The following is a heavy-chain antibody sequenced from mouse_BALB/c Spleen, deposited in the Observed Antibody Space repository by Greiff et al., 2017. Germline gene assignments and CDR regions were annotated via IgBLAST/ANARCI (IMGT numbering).Heavy chain of an antibody. V-gene: IGHV1-80*01. CDR1: GYAFSSYW. D-gene: IGHD3-1*01. CDR3: ARRHETDYFDY. CDR2: IYPGDGDT. Sequence: VQLQQSGAELVRPGSSVKISCKASGYAFSSYWMNWVKQRPGQGLEWIGQIYPGDGDTNYNGKFKGKATLTADKSSSTAYMQLSSLTSEDSAVYFCARRHETDYFDYWGQGTTLTDSS. J-gene: IGHJ2*01.